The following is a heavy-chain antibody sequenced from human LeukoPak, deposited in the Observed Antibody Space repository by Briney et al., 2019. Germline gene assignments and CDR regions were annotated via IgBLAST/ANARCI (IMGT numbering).Heavy chain of an antibody. CDR3: ARGSRELCYFDY. D-gene: IGHD1-7*01. CDR2: IYYSGST. J-gene: IGHJ4*02. Sequence: SETRSLTCTVSGGSISSYYWSWIRQPPGKGLEWIGYIYYSGSTKYNPSHKSRVTISVDASKTQFSLKLNSVTAADTAVYYCARGSRELCYFDYWGQGTLVTVPP. CDR1: GGSISSYY. V-gene: IGHV4-59*01.